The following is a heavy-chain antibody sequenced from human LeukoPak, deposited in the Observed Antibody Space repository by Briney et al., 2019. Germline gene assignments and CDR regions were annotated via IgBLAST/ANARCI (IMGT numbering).Heavy chain of an antibody. J-gene: IGHJ6*03. CDR2: ISSSSSYI. D-gene: IGHD3-9*01. V-gene: IGHV3-21*01. CDR1: GFTFSSYS. CDR3: ARANDNYYYYYVDV. Sequence: GGSLRPSCAASGFTFSSYSMNWVRQAPGKGLEWVSSISSSSSYIYYADSVKGRFTISRDNAKNSLYLQMNSLRAEDTAVYYCARANDNYYYYYVDVWGKGTTVTIS.